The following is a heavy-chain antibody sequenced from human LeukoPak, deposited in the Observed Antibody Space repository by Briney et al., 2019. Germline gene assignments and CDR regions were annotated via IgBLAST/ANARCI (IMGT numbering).Heavy chain of an antibody. CDR3: ARVEWFGELSPFDI. CDR2: IYYSGST. D-gene: IGHD3-10*01. V-gene: IGHV4-61*01. CDR1: GGSVSSGTYY. J-gene: IGHJ3*02. Sequence: SETLSLTCTVSGGSVSSGTYYWSWIRQPPGEGLEWIGYIYYSGSTNYNPSLKSRVTISVDTSKNQFSLKLSSVAAADTAVYYCARVEWFGELSPFDIWGQGTMVTVSS.